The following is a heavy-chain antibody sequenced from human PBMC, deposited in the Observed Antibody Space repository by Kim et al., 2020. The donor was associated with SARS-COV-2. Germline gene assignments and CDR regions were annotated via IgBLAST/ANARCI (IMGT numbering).Heavy chain of an antibody. Sequence: GGSLRLSCAASGFTFSSYSMNWVRQAPGKGLEWVSSISSSSSYIYYADSVKGRFTISRDNAKNSLYLQMNSLRAEDTAVYYCARDFMGYSGTFDYWGQGTLVTASS. CDR1: GFTFSSYS. CDR3: ARDFMGYSGTFDY. CDR2: ISSSSSYI. J-gene: IGHJ4*02. D-gene: IGHD5-12*01. V-gene: IGHV3-21*01.